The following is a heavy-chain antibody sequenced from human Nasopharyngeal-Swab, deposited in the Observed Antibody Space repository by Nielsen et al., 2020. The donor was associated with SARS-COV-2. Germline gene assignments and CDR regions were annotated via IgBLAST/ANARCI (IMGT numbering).Heavy chain of an antibody. J-gene: IGHJ4*02. V-gene: IGHV5-51*01. Sequence: GESLKTSCQGSGYSFCTSWIGWVRQMPGRGLEWVGIIYPGDSTTKYKTSFQGQVTISDDNSLSTAYLQWSSLKASDTAMYFCARLYGGYVAYWGQGTLVTVSS. CDR2: IYPGDSTT. CDR1: GYSFCTSW. D-gene: IGHD4/OR15-4a*01. CDR3: ARLYGGYVAY.